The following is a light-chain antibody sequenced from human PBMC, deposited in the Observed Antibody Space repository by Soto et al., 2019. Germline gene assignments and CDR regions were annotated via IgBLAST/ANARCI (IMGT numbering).Light chain of an antibody. V-gene: IGKV1-12*01. J-gene: IGKJ4*01. Sequence: DIQMTQSPSSVSASVGDRVTITCRASQGISSWLAWYQQKPGKAPKLLIYAASSLQGGVPSRFSGSGPGTDFTLTTSSLQPEDFEPYSCQHANSFPITFGGGTKVVIK. CDR1: QGISSW. CDR3: QHANSFPIT. CDR2: AAS.